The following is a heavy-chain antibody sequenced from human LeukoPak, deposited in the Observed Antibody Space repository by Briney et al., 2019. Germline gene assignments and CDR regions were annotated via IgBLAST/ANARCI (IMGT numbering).Heavy chain of an antibody. V-gene: IGHV1-3*03. CDR3: ARETLDSGDYYYFDY. CDR2: INADNGNT. J-gene: IGHJ4*02. D-gene: IGHD3-22*01. CDR1: GYTFSNYA. Sequence: ASVKVSCKASGYTFSNYAMHWVRQAPGQRLEWMGWINADNGNTKYSQEFQGRVTITRDTSATTAYMELSSLRSEDMAVYYCARETLDSGDYYYFDYWGQGTLVTVSS.